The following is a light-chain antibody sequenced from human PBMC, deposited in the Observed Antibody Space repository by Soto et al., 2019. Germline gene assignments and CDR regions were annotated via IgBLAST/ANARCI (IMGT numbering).Light chain of an antibody. V-gene: IGKV1-39*01. CDR3: QQSYSNPIT. Sequence: DMQITESSSSLSASVGDRVTIICRASQSISSYLNWYQQKPGKAPKLLIYAASSLQSGVTSRFSGSGSGTDFTLTISSLQPEEFATYYCQQSYSNPITFGQGTRLEIK. J-gene: IGKJ5*01. CDR1: QSISSY. CDR2: AAS.